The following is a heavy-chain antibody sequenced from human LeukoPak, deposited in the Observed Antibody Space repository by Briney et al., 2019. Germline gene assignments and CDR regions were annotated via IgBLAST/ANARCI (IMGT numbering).Heavy chain of an antibody. CDR2: IYHSGST. CDR1: GGSISSGGYS. J-gene: IGHJ4*02. CDR3: ARDRDYSSSCPDY. D-gene: IGHD6-13*01. V-gene: IGHV4-30-2*01. Sequence: PSETLSLTCAVSGGSISSGGYSWSWIRQPPGKGLEWIGYIYHSGSTYYNPSLKSRVTISVDRSKNQFSLKLSSVTAADTAVYYCARDRDYSSSCPDYWGQGTLVTVSS.